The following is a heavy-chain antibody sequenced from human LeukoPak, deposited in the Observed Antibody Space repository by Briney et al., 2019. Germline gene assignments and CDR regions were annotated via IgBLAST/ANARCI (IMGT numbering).Heavy chain of an antibody. Sequence: PSETLSLTCTVSGDSISSYYCSWIRQPPGKGLEWIGYIYYSGSTSYNPSLKSRVTISLDTSNNQFSLKLRSVTAADTAVYYCARGFPLYSGTYSDTFDIWGRGTMVTVSS. J-gene: IGHJ3*02. V-gene: IGHV4-59*01. CDR1: GDSISSYY. CDR2: IYYSGST. D-gene: IGHD1-26*01. CDR3: ARGFPLYSGTYSDTFDI.